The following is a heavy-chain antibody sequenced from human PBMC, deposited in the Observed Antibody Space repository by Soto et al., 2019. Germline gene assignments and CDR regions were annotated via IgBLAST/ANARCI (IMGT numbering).Heavy chain of an antibody. CDR3: ARGPVVVVAASTEWWFDP. J-gene: IGHJ5*02. CDR1: GGSFSGYY. Sequence: SETLSLTCAVYGGSFSGYYWSWIRQPPGKGLEWIGEINHSGSTNYNPSLKSRVTISVDTSKNQFSLKLSSVTAADTAVYYCARGPVVVVAASTEWWFDPWGQGTLVTVSS. D-gene: IGHD2-15*01. CDR2: INHSGST. V-gene: IGHV4-34*01.